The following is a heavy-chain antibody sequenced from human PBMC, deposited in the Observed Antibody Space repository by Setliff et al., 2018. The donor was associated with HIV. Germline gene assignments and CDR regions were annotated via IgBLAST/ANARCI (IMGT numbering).Heavy chain of an antibody. J-gene: IGHJ4*02. CDR3: ASVALAGIAARPFAFDY. Sequence: PSETLSLTCTVYGGTISSGGYYWSWIRQHPGQGLEWIGFIYHRGNTNYNSSIKSRLTISVDTSKNQFSLKLSSVSASDTAVYYCASVALAGIAARPFAFDYWGRGILVTVSS. D-gene: IGHD6-6*01. CDR2: IYHRGNT. CDR1: GGTISSGGYY. V-gene: IGHV4-31*03.